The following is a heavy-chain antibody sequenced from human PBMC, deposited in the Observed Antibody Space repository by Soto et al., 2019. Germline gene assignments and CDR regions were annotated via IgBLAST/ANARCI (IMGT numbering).Heavy chain of an antibody. CDR1: GYTFSSYY. D-gene: IGHD2-21*02. V-gene: IGHV1-46*01. Sequence: ASVKVSCKASGYTFSSYYMHWVRQAPGQGLEWMGEINPSGGSTSYAQKFRGRVTMTRDTSTSTVYMELSSLRSEDTAVYCCARDIPYCGGVCHDAFDIWGQGTMVTVSS. CDR3: ARDIPYCGGVCHDAFDI. J-gene: IGHJ3*02. CDR2: INPSGGST.